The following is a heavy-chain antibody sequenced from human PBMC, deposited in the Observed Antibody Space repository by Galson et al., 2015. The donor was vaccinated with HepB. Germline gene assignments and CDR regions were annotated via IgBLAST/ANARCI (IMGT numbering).Heavy chain of an antibody. CDR1: EFTFSSYW. D-gene: IGHD6-19*01. CDR3: ARDRQQWLVVGFDI. V-gene: IGHV3-7*03. Sequence: SLRLSCAASEFTFSSYWMRWVRQAPGKGLEWVANIKQDGSEKYYVDSVKGRFTISRDNAKNSLYLKMNSLRAEDTSVYYCARDRQQWLVVGFDIWGQGTMVTVSS. CDR2: IKQDGSEK. J-gene: IGHJ3*02.